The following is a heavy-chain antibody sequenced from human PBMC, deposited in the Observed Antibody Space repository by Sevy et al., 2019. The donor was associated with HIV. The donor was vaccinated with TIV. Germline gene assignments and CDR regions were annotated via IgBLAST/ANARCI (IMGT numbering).Heavy chain of an antibody. V-gene: IGHV1-2*02. D-gene: IGHD3-22*01. J-gene: IGHJ4*02. CDR2: INPKSGGT. CDR1: GYTFTGYY. CDR3: ARPTYYDSSGLISY. Sequence: ASVKVACKASGYTFTGYYMHWVRQAPGQELEWVGWINPKSGGTNYAQKFQGRVTMTKDTSISTADMGLSRLRSDETAVYYCARPTYYDSSGLISYWGQGTLVTVSS.